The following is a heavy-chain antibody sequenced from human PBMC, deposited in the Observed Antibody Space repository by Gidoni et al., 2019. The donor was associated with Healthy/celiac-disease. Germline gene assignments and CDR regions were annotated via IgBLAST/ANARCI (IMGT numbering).Heavy chain of an antibody. J-gene: IGHJ5*02. CDR3: ARHEGIAAAGNWFDP. CDR2: ICYRGST. Sequence: QLQLQESGPGLVKPSETLSLTCPVSGGSISSRSYYWGRIPQPPGKGLEWIGSICYRGSTYYNPSLKSRVTISVDTSKNQFSLKLSSVTAADTAVYYCARHEGIAAAGNWFDPWGQGTLVTVSS. D-gene: IGHD6-13*01. CDR1: GGSISSRSYY. V-gene: IGHV4-39*01.